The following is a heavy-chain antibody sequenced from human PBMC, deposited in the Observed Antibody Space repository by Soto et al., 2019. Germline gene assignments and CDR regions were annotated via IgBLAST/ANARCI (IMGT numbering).Heavy chain of an antibody. D-gene: IGHD3-10*01. Sequence: SVKVSCKASGGTFSSYAISWVRQAPGQGLEWMGGIIPIFGTANYAQKFQGRVTITADESTSTAYMELSSLRSEDTAVYYCARDFKGVVRGVMDPYYYYYGMDVWGQGTTVTVSS. V-gene: IGHV1-69*13. CDR3: ARDFKGVVRGVMDPYYYYYGMDV. J-gene: IGHJ6*02. CDR1: GGTFSSYA. CDR2: IIPIFGTA.